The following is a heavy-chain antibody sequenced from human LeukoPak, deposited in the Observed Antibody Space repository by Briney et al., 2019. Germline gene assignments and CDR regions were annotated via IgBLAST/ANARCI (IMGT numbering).Heavy chain of an antibody. CDR1: GGSISSGGYY. D-gene: IGHD3-3*01. Sequence: SQTLSLTCTVSGGSISSGGYYWSWIRQHPGKGLEWIGYIYYSGSTYYNPSLKSRVTISVDTSKNQFSLKLSSVTAADTAVYYCARGDFWSGYSVFDYWGQGTLVTVSS. CDR2: IYYSGST. CDR3: ARGDFWSGYSVFDY. V-gene: IGHV4-31*03. J-gene: IGHJ4*02.